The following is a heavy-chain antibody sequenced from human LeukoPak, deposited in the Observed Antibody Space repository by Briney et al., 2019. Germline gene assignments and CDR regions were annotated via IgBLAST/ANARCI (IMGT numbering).Heavy chain of an antibody. J-gene: IGHJ4*02. CDR3: AKGDYDYVWGSYRLFDY. Sequence: GGSLRLSCAASRFTVSSNYMTWVRQAAGKGLEWVSVIYSGGSTYYADSVKGRFTISRDNSKNTLYLQMNSLRAEDTAVYYCAKGDYDYVWGSYRLFDYWGQGTLVTVSS. CDR2: IYSGGST. V-gene: IGHV3-66*01. D-gene: IGHD3-16*02. CDR1: RFTVSSNY.